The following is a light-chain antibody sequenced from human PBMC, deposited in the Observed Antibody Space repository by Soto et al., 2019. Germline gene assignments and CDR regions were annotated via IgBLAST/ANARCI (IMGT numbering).Light chain of an antibody. CDR3: CSYAGSYTHWV. CDR2: DVS. Sequence: QSVLTQHRSVSGSPGQSVTISCTGTSSDVGAYNYVSWYQKHPGKAPKLMIYDVSKRPSGVPDRFSGSKSGNTASLTISGLQAEDEADYHCCSYAGSYTHWVFGGGTQLTVL. CDR1: SSDVGAYNY. J-gene: IGLJ3*02. V-gene: IGLV2-11*01.